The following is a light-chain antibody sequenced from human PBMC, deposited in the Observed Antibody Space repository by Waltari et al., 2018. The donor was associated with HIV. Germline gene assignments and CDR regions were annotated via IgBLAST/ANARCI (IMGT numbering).Light chain of an antibody. CDR3: QQYDSLPIT. CDR1: QDLSKY. CDR2: AAS. Sequence: DIQITQSPASLSACVGGTGTISCRASQDLSKYLAWFQQKPGKAPRSLVYAASSLQTWVPARFSGSGSGTDFTLTISSLQPEDFATYYCQQYDSLPITFGQGTRLDIK. J-gene: IGKJ5*01. V-gene: IGKV1-16*01.